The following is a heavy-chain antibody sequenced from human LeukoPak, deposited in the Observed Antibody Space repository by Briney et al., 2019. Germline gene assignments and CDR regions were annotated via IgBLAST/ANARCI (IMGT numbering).Heavy chain of an antibody. J-gene: IGHJ6*02. CDR3: AGPPYGNYFYYYYGMAV. Sequence: GESLKISCKGSGYSFTSYWIAWVRQMPGKGLEWMGIIYPDDSDTRYSPSFQGQVTISADKSISTAYLQWSSLKASDTAMYYCAGPPYGNYFYYYYGMAVWGQGTTVTVSS. CDR2: IYPDDSDT. CDR1: GYSFTSYW. V-gene: IGHV5-51*01. D-gene: IGHD4-17*01.